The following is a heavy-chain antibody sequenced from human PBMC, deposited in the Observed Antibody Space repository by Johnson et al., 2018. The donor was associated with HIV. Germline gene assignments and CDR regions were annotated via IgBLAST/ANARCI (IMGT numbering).Heavy chain of an antibody. CDR1: GFTFSSNY. J-gene: IGHJ3*02. V-gene: IGHV3-66*02. CDR2: IYSGGST. CDR3: AREDSAFDI. Sequence: VQLVESGGGLVQPGGSLRLSCAASGFTFSSNYMSWVRQAPGKGLAWVSVIYSGGSTYYADSVKGRFTISSDNSKNTVFLQMDSLRGEDTAVYYCAREDSAFDIWGQGTMVTVSS.